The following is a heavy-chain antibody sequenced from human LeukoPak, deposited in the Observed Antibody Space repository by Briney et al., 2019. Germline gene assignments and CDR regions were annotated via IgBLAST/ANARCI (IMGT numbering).Heavy chain of an antibody. J-gene: IGHJ4*02. CDR3: ARRGLMVRGDDY. Sequence: PGRSLRLSCAASGFTFSDYYMTWIRQAPGKGLEWVSYISSSSSYTNYADSVKGRFTISRDNGKNSLYLQMNNLRAEDTAVYYCARRGLMVRGDDYWGQGTLVTVSS. V-gene: IGHV3-11*06. CDR1: GFTFSDYY. D-gene: IGHD3-10*01. CDR2: ISSSSSYT.